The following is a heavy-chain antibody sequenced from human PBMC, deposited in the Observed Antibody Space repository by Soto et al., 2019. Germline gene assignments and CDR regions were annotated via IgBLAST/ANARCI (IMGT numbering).Heavy chain of an antibody. D-gene: IGHD3-22*01. J-gene: IGHJ3*02. V-gene: IGHV3-21*01. CDR3: ARGYHYYDSSGYDKWDAFDI. CDR1: GFTFSSYS. CDR2: ISSSSSYI. Sequence: EVQLVESGGGLVKPGGSLRLSCAASGFTFSSYSMNWVRQAPGKGLEWVSSISSSSSYIFYADSLKGRFTISRDNAKNSLYLQMNSLRGEDTAVYYCARGYHYYDSSGYDKWDAFDIWGQGTMVTVSS.